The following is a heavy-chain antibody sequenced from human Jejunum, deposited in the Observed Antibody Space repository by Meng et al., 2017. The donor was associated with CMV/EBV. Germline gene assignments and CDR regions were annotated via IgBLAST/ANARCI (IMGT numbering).Heavy chain of an antibody. CDR2: ISYDGSNK. CDR1: GFTFNGYA. V-gene: IGHV3-30*04. Sequence: SGFTFNGYAMHWVRQAPGKGLEWVAVISYDGSNKYYADSVKGRFTISRGNSKNTMYLQMNSLRVEDTAVYYCARGYSNYGCLDYWGQGTLVTVSS. CDR3: ARGYSNYGCLDY. J-gene: IGHJ4*02. D-gene: IGHD4-11*01.